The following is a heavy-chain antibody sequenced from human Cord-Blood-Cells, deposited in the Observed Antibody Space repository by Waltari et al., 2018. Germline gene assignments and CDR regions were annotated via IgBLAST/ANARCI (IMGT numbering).Heavy chain of an antibody. CDR1: GYTFTSYA. D-gene: IGHD3-3*01. CDR2: INAGNGNT. V-gene: IGHV1-3*01. CDR3: ARDINFWSHYYYYYGMDV. J-gene: IGHJ6*02. Sequence: QVQLVQSGAEVKKPGASVKVSCKASGYTFTSYAMHWVRQVPGQRLEWMGWINAGNGNTKYSQKFQGRVTITRDTSASTAYMELSSLRSEDTAVYYCARDINFWSHYYYYYGMDVWGQGTTVTVSS.